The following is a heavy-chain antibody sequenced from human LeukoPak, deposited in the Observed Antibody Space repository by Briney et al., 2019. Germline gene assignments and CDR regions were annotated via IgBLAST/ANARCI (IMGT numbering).Heavy chain of an antibody. D-gene: IGHD3-22*01. CDR1: GFTVSSNY. Sequence: PGGSLRLSCAASGFTVSSNYMSWVRQAPGKGLEGVSAISGSGGSTYYADSVKGRFTISRDNSKNTLYLQMNSLRAEDTAVYYCAKDTYYYDSSGYDLFDYWGQGTLVTVSS. V-gene: IGHV3-23*01. CDR2: ISGSGGST. CDR3: AKDTYYYDSSGYDLFDY. J-gene: IGHJ4*02.